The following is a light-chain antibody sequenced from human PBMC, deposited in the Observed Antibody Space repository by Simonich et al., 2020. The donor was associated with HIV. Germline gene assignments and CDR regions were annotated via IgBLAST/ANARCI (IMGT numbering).Light chain of an antibody. Sequence: QSALTQPASVSGSPGQSITISCNATSSVVWSYSIFSWYPHHPGKAPKPLIYAVGKRPSGVSNRCSGSLSGNTASLTISGLQAGDEADYYCCSYAGSSTWVFGGGTKLTVL. V-gene: IGLV2-23*02. CDR3: CSYAGSSTWV. CDR1: SSVVWSYSI. CDR2: AVG. J-gene: IGLJ3*02.